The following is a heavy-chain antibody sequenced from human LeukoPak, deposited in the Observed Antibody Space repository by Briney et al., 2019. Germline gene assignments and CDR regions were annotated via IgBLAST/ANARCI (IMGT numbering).Heavy chain of an antibody. V-gene: IGHV3-64*01. CDR2: ISSNGGST. J-gene: IGHJ4*02. CDR1: GFTFSSYA. CDR3: ARIDTAMGMDYFDY. Sequence: PGGSLRLSCAASGFTFSSYAMHWVRQAPGKGLEYVSAISSNGGSTYYANSVKGRFTISRDNSKNTLYLQMGSLRAEDMAVYYCARIDTAMGMDYFDYWGQGTLVTVSS. D-gene: IGHD5-18*01.